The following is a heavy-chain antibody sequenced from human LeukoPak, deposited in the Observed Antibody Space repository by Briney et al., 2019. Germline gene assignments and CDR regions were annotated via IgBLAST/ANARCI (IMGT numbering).Heavy chain of an antibody. J-gene: IGHJ5*02. Sequence: GASVKVSCTAFGYTFTTYGINWVQQAPGQGLEWMGWIGPYNINTHYAQKVQGRVTMTTDTSTSTAYMELRSLRSDDTAVYYCARTRDCSKTNCYVMDPWGQGTLVTVSS. CDR2: IGPYNINT. CDR3: ARTRDCSKTNCYVMDP. V-gene: IGHV1-18*04. CDR1: GYTFTTYG. D-gene: IGHD2-2*01.